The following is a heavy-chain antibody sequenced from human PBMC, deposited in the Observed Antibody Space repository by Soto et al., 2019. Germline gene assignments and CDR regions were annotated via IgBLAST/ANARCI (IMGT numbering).Heavy chain of an antibody. CDR3: VRGGHVVVVTAALDY. D-gene: IGHD2-21*02. J-gene: IGHJ4*02. CDR2: VNPSGGHT. V-gene: IGHV1-46*01. Sequence: QVQLMQSGAEVKKPGASVKVSCKASGDTFTDYYIHWVRQAPGQGLEWMGTVNPSGGHTTYAQHFLGRVTMTRDTSTSTLYMGLTSLTSDDTAIYYCVRGGHVVVVTAALDYWGQGTLVTVSS. CDR1: GDTFTDYY.